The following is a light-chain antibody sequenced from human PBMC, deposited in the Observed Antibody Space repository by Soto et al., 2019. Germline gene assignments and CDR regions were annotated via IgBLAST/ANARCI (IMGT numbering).Light chain of an antibody. CDR3: QQRSNWPPYT. Sequence: EIVLTQSPATLSLSPGERATLSCRASQSVSSYLAWYQQKPGQAPRLLIYDASNRATGIPARFRGSESGTDFTLPISSLEPEDFAVYYCQQRSNWPPYTFGQGTKLESK. J-gene: IGKJ2*01. CDR1: QSVSSY. V-gene: IGKV3-11*01. CDR2: DAS.